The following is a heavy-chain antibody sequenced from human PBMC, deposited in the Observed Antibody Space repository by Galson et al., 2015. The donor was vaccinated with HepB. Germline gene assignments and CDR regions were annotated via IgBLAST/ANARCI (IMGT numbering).Heavy chain of an antibody. CDR2: ISGSGGST. Sequence: SLRLSCAASGFTFSSYAMSWVRQAPGKGLEWVSAISGSGGSTYYADSVKGRFTISRDNSKNTLYLQMNSLRAEDTAVYYCAKGRLFTIFGVVTNYYYYYYMDVWGKGTTVTVSS. D-gene: IGHD3-3*01. CDR3: AKGRLFTIFGVVTNYYYYYYMDV. J-gene: IGHJ6*03. V-gene: IGHV3-23*01. CDR1: GFTFSSYA.